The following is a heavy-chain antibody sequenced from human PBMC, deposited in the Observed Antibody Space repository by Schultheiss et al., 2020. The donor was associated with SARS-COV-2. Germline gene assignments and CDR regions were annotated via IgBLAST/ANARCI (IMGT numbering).Heavy chain of an antibody. CDR1: GFTFSSYG. CDR3: ARDGIAAVRGFDY. D-gene: IGHD6-25*01. J-gene: IGHJ4*02. CDR2: ISYDGTKK. V-gene: IGHV3-30*03. Sequence: GGSLRLSCAASGFTFSSYGMHWVRQAPGKGLEWVSVISYDGTKKYYADSVKGRFTISRDNSKNTLYLQMNSLRAEDTAVYYCARDGIAAVRGFDYWGQGTLVTVSS.